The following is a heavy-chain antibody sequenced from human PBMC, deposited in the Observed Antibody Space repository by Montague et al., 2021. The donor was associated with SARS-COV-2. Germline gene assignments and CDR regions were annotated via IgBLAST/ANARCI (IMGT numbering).Heavy chain of an antibody. Sequence: SLRLSCAASEFSFSGHYIHWVRQAPGKGLVWVSRINSDGKKINYADFAKGRFTISRDNAKNTAYLQINGLRGDDTAVYYCGRGLNPGMGEGDHWGQGTLVTVSS. CDR3: GRGLNPGMGEGDH. J-gene: IGHJ4*02. V-gene: IGHV3-74*01. D-gene: IGHD3-16*01. CDR1: EFSFSGHY. CDR2: INSDGKKI.